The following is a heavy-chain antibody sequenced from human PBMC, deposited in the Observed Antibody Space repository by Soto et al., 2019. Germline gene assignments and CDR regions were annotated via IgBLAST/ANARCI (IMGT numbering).Heavy chain of an antibody. V-gene: IGHV3-30*18. J-gene: IGHJ6*02. CDR1: GFTFSSYG. CDR3: AKTGPYYYDSSGYYYRSYYYGMDV. D-gene: IGHD3-22*01. CDR2: ISYDGSNK. Sequence: TGGSLRLSCAASGFTFSSYGMHWVRQAPGKGLEWVAVISYDGSNKYYADSVKGRFTISRDNSKNTLYLQMNSLRAEDTAVYYCAKTGPYYYDSSGYYYRSYYYGMDVWGQGATVTVSS.